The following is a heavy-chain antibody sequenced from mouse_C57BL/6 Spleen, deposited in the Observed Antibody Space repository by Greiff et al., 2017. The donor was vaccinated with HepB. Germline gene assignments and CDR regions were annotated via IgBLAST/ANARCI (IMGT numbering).Heavy chain of an antibody. CDR2: ISYDGSN. CDR3: ASIPVLGYFDY. D-gene: IGHD1-1*01. J-gene: IGHJ2*01. Sequence: EVQRVESGPGLVKPSQSLSLTCSVTGYSITSGYYWNWIRQFPGNKLEWMGYISYDGSNNYNPSLKNRISITRDTSKNQFFLKLNSVTTEDTATYYCASIPVLGYFDYWGQGTTLTVSS. CDR1: GYSITSGYY. V-gene: IGHV3-6*01.